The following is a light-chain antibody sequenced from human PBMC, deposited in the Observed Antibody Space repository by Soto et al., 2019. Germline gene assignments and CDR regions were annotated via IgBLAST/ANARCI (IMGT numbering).Light chain of an antibody. CDR3: QQLDNFLLT. Sequence: IHLTQSPSSLSASVGDRVTITCRASQDISIYLGWYQQKPGKAPKLLIYAASTLQSGVPSRFSGSGSGTDFTLTISSLQPEDFATYYCQQLDNFLLTFGGGTKVEIK. CDR1: QDISIY. CDR2: AAS. V-gene: IGKV1-9*01. J-gene: IGKJ4*01.